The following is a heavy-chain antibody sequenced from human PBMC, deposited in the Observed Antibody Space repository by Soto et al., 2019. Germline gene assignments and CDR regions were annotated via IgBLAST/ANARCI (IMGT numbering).Heavy chain of an antibody. CDR2: IIPIFGTA. J-gene: IGHJ6*02. Sequence: SVKVSCKASGGTFSSYAISWVRQAPGQGLEWMGGIIPIFGTANYAQKFQGRVTITADESTSTAYMELSSLRSEDTAVYYCARIRYSSRARGYYYYGMDVWGQGTTVTVYS. CDR1: GGTFSSYA. V-gene: IGHV1-69*13. D-gene: IGHD5-18*01. CDR3: ARIRYSSRARGYYYYGMDV.